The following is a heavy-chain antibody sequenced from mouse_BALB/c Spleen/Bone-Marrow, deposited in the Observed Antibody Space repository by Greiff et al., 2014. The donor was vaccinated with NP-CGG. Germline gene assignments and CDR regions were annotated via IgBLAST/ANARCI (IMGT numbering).Heavy chain of an antibody. V-gene: IGHV1S137*01. CDR3: ARGLSYYYGTSYYFDY. CDR2: ISSSYGDA. D-gene: IGHD1-1*01. CDR1: GYTFTDYA. Sequence: QVQLKQSGAELVRPGVSVKISCKGSGYTFTDYAMHWVKQSHAKNLEWIGIISSSYGDATYNQKFKGKATMTVDKSSNTAYMELARLTSEDSAIYYCARGLSYYYGTSYYFDYWGQGTTLTVSS. J-gene: IGHJ2*01.